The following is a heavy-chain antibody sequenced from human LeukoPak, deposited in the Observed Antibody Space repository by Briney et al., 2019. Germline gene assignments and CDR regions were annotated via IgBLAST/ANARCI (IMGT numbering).Heavy chain of an antibody. CDR1: GFTFSRNT. CDR3: ARDEDTSALSEY. Sequence: GGSLRLSCAGSGFTFSRNTMSWVRQAPGRGLEWVSAISNTGGRTDYADSVKGRFTISRDNSKSTLYLQMDSLRAEDTAVYYCARDEDTSALSEYWGQGTLITVSS. D-gene: IGHD2/OR15-2a*01. J-gene: IGHJ4*02. V-gene: IGHV3-23*01. CDR2: ISNTGGRT.